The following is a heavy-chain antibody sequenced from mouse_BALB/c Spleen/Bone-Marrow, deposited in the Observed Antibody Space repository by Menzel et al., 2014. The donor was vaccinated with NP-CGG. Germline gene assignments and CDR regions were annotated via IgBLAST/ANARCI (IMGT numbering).Heavy chain of an antibody. CDR1: GDSITSGY. CDR3: ATYDGFCFDY. J-gene: IGHJ2*01. CDR2: ISYSGST. D-gene: IGHD2-3*01. Sequence: EVMLVESGPSLVKPSQSLSLTCSVTGDSITSGYWNWIRKFPGNKLEYMGYISYSGSTYYNPSLKSRISITRDTSKNQCYLQLKSVTTEDTATYYCATYDGFCFDYWGQSTTLTVSS. V-gene: IGHV3-8*02.